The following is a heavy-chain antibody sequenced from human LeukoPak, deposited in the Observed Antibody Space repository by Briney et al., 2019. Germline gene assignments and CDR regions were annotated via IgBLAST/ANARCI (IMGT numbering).Heavy chain of an antibody. Sequence: ASVKVSCKASGYTFTSYYMHWVRQAPGQGLEWMRIINPSGGSTSYAQKFQGRVTMTRDTSTSTVYMELSSLRSEDTAVYYCASLCGGDCYLDYWGQGTLVTVSS. CDR1: GYTFTSYY. D-gene: IGHD2-21*02. J-gene: IGHJ4*02. CDR2: INPSGGST. V-gene: IGHV1-46*01. CDR3: ASLCGGDCYLDY.